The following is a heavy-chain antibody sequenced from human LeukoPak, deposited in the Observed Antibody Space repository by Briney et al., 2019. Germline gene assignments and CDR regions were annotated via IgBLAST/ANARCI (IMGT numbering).Heavy chain of an antibody. D-gene: IGHD3-10*01. J-gene: IGHJ4*02. CDR2: LYYTENT. V-gene: IGHV4-39*07. CDR1: GGSISSSPYY. Sequence: KPSETLSLTCTVSGGSISSSPYYWGWIRQPPGKGLEWIGSLYYTENTYYNPSLKSRVTISVDTSKNQFSLKLTSVIAADTAVYYCARDPTAYGSGSYFYWGQGTLVIVSS. CDR3: ARDPTAYGSGSYFY.